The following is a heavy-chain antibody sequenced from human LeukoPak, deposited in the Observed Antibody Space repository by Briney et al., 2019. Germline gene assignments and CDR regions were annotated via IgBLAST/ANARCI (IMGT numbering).Heavy chain of an antibody. J-gene: IGHJ6*03. CDR2: IYYSGNS. CDR3: ASLLGYCSGNRCPSSANYYYYMDV. V-gene: IGHV4-39*07. Sequence: PSETLSLTCTVSGVSISSSSYYWGWIRQPPGKGLEWIGSIYYSGNSYYNPSLKSRVTMSIDTSKNQFSLKVNSVTAADTAVYYCASLLGYCSGNRCPSSANYYYYMDVWGKGTTVTVSS. D-gene: IGHD2-15*01. CDR1: GVSISSSSYY.